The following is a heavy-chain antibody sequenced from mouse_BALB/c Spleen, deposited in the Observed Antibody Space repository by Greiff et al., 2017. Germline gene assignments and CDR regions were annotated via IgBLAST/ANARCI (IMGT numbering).Heavy chain of an antibody. Sequence: VKLMESGAELVKPGASVKLSCKASGYTFTSYWMHWVKLRPGQGFEWIGEINPSNGGTNYNEKFKRKATLTVDKSSSTAYMQLSSLTSEDSAVYYCTTYGSSPYYYAMDYWGQGTSVTVSS. CDR3: TTYGSSPYYYAMDY. D-gene: IGHD1-1*01. CDR1: GYTFTSYW. V-gene: IGHV1S16*01. CDR2: INPSNGGT. J-gene: IGHJ4*01.